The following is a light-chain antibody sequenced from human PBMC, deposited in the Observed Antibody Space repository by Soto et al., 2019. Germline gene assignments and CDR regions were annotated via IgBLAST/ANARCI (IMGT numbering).Light chain of an antibody. CDR3: AAWDDSLNGVV. Sequence: QAVVTQPRSASGTSGQRVTISCSGSSSNIGSNTVNWYQQLPGTAPKLLIYSNNQRPSGVPDRFSGSKSGTSASLAISGLQPEDEADYYCAAWDDSLNGVVFGGGTKLTVL. CDR2: SNN. J-gene: IGLJ2*01. V-gene: IGLV1-44*01. CDR1: SSNIGSNT.